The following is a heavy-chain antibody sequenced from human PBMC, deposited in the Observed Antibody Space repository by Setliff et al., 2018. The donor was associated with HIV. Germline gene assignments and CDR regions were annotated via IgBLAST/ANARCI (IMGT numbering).Heavy chain of an antibody. CDR3: ARRAGMWAASGHYYTDV. Sequence: GGSLRLSCAASGFAFSNYYMSWIRQAPGKGLEWISYISSSGRMIQHAESVKGRFTISRDNAQNSLDLQMNNLRAEDTAVYYCARRAGMWAASGHYYTDVWGTGTTVTVSS. J-gene: IGHJ6*03. CDR1: GFAFSNYY. CDR2: ISSSGRMI. D-gene: IGHD3-10*01. V-gene: IGHV3-11*04.